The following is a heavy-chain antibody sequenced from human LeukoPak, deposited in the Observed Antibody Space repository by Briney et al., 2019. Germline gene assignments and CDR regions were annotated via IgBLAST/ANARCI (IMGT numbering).Heavy chain of an antibody. CDR1: GFTFSSYS. CDR2: INSDGSST. Sequence: GGSLRLSCAASGFTFSSYSMYWVRQAPGKGLVRVSRINSDGSSTSYADSVKGRFTISRDNAKNTLYLQMNSLRAEDTAVYYCVRDRGGGTWFDPWGQGTLVIV. J-gene: IGHJ5*02. V-gene: IGHV3-74*01. D-gene: IGHD2-15*01. CDR3: VRDRGGGTWFDP.